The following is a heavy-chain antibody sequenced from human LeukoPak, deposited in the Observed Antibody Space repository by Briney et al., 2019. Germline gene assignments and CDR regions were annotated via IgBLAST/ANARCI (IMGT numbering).Heavy chain of an antibody. CDR2: IIPIFGTA. V-gene: IGHV1-69*13. Sequence: SVKVSCKASGGTFSSYAISWVRQAPGQGLEWMGGIIPIFGTANYAQKFQGRVTITADESTSTAYMELSSLRSEDTAVYYCARERPHYYDSSGYFRDDAFDIWGQGTMVTVSS. CDR3: ARERPHYYDSSGYFRDDAFDI. CDR1: GGTFSSYA. J-gene: IGHJ3*02. D-gene: IGHD3-22*01.